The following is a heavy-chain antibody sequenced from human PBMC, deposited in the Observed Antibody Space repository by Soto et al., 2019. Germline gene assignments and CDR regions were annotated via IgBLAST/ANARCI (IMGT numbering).Heavy chain of an antibody. CDR1: GFTFSSYA. Sequence: EVQLLESGGGLVQPGGSLRLSCAASGFTFSSYAMSWVRQAPGKGLEWVSAISGSGGSTYYADSVKGRFTISRDNSKNTLYLQMNSLRAEDTAVYYCAKNSLDLSSSGWYGTEYFDLWGRGTLVTVSS. V-gene: IGHV3-23*01. J-gene: IGHJ2*01. D-gene: IGHD6-19*01. CDR3: AKNSLDLSSSGWYGTEYFDL. CDR2: ISGSGGST.